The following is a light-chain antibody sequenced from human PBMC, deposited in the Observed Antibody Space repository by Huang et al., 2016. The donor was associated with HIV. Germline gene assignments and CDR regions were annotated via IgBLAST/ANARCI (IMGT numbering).Light chain of an antibody. J-gene: IGKJ3*01. CDR2: DAF. V-gene: IGKV1-33*01. Sequence: DIQMTQSPSSLSASVGDRVTITCQASQDIRHYLNWFQQKPGKAPKLLIYDAFNLETGVPSRFSGGGSGTDFTFTISSLYPEDVAIYYCQQYDDLPTFGPGTKVEIK. CDR1: QDIRHY. CDR3: QQYDDLPT.